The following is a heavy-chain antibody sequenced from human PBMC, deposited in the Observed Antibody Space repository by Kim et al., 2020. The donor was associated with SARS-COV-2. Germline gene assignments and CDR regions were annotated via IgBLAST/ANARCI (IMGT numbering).Heavy chain of an antibody. J-gene: IGHJ5*02. CDR3: ARCLPHKTKNWFDP. V-gene: IGHV1-18*01. Sequence: AQKLQGKVTMTTDTSTSTAYMELRSLRSDDTAVYYCARCLPHKTKNWFDPWGQGTLVTVSS.